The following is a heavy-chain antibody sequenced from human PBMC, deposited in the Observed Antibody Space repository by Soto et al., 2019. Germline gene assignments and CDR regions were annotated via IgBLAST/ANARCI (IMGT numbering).Heavy chain of an antibody. J-gene: IGHJ4*02. Sequence: EVQLVESGGGLVQPGGSLRLSCAASGFNFSSYSMNWVRQAPGKGLEWVSYISSSSSTIYYADSVKGRFTISRDNAKNSLYLQMNSLRDEDTAVYYCARLYGSGSYYNFDYWGQGTLVTVSS. CDR3: ARLYGSGSYYNFDY. CDR2: ISSSSSTI. CDR1: GFNFSSYS. V-gene: IGHV3-48*02. D-gene: IGHD3-10*01.